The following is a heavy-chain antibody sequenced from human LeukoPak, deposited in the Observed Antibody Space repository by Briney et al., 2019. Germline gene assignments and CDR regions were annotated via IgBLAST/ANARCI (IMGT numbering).Heavy chain of an antibody. CDR2: ISAYNGNT. V-gene: IGHV1-18*01. CDR3: AREYPGYCSSTSCNRPVDY. D-gene: IGHD2-2*02. Sequence: ASVKVSCKASGYTFTSYVISWVRQAPGQGLAWMGWISAYNGNTNYEHKLQGRVTMTTDTSTSTAYMEVRSLRSDDTAVYYCAREYPGYCSSTSCNRPVDYWGQGTLVTVSS. CDR1: GYTFTSYV. J-gene: IGHJ4*02.